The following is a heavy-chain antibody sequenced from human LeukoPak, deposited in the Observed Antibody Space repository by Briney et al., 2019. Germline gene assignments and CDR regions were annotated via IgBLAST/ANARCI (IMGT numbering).Heavy chain of an antibody. CDR2: IYTSGST. Sequence: SETLSLTCTVSGDSISSHYWSWIRQPAGKGLEWIGRIYTSGSTDYNPSLKSRVTMSVDTSKNQFSLRLSSVTAADTAVYYCARMREEYSSSSRYYYYYYMDVWGKGTTVTVSS. D-gene: IGHD6-6*01. V-gene: IGHV4-4*07. J-gene: IGHJ6*03. CDR1: GDSISSHY. CDR3: ARMREEYSSSSRYYYYYYMDV.